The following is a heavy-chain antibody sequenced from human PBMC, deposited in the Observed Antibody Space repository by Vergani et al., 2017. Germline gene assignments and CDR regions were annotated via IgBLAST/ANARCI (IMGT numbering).Heavy chain of an antibody. D-gene: IGHD1-26*01. CDR1: GGSFSGYY. CDR3: ARGGWEPLDAFDI. J-gene: IGHJ3*02. CDR2: INHSGST. V-gene: IGHV4-34*01. Sequence: QVQLQQWGAGLLKPSETLSLTCAVYGGSFSGYYWSWIRQPPGKGLEWIGEINHSGSTNYNPSLKSRVTISVDTAKNQFSLKLSSVTAADTAVYYCARGGWEPLDAFDIWGQGTMVTVSS.